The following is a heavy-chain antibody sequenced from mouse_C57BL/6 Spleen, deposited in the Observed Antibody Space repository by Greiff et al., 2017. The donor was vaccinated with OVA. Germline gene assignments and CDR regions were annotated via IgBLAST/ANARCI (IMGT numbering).Heavy chain of an antibody. J-gene: IGHJ4*01. Sequence: VKLQQSGPELVKPGASVKISCKASGYAFSSSWMNWVKQRPGKGLEWIGRIYPGDGDTNYNGKFKGKATLTADKSSSTAYMQLSSLTSEDSAVYFCARGGTTVVGGYYAMDYWGQGTSVTVSS. CDR3: ARGGTTVVGGYYAMDY. D-gene: IGHD1-1*01. CDR2: IYPGDGDT. V-gene: IGHV1-82*01. CDR1: GYAFSSSW.